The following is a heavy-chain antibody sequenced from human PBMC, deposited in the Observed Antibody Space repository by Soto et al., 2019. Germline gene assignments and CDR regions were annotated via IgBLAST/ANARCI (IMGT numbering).Heavy chain of an antibody. V-gene: IGHV3-23*01. Sequence: EVQLLESGGGLVQPGGSPRVSCAASGFTFSSYAMSWVRQAPGKGLEWVSAISGSGGSTYYADSVKGRFTISRDNSKNTLYLQMNSLRAEDTAVYYCAKDPVTTDAFDIWGQGTMVTVSS. CDR1: GFTFSSYA. J-gene: IGHJ3*02. CDR3: AKDPVTTDAFDI. CDR2: ISGSGGST. D-gene: IGHD4-17*01.